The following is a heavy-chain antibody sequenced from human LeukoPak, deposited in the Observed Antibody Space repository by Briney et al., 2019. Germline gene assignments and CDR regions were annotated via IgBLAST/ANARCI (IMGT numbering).Heavy chain of an antibody. D-gene: IGHD3-10*01. V-gene: IGHV4-39*01. CDR3: ATQGWDYPSGTYTTFDP. Sequence: SETLSLTCTVSGGSISSSSYYWGWIRQPPGKGLEWIGSVSYSGSPYYNPSLKSRVTTSVDTSKNQSSLRLSSVTATDTAMYYCATQGWDYPSGTYTTFDPWGGGTLVTVSS. CDR1: GGSISSSSYY. CDR2: VSYSGSP. J-gene: IGHJ5*02.